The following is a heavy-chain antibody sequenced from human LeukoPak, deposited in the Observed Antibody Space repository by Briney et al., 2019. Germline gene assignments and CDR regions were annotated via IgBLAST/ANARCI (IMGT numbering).Heavy chain of an antibody. CDR3: AKEGDIVVVPAANPDY. CDR2: ISGSGGST. D-gene: IGHD2-2*01. J-gene: IGHJ4*02. Sequence: GGSLRLACAASGFTFSSYAMSWVRQAPGKGLEWVSAISGSGGSTYYADSVKGRFTISRDNSKNTLYLQMNSLRAEDTAVYYCAKEGDIVVVPAANPDYWGQGTLVTVSS. CDR1: GFTFSSYA. V-gene: IGHV3-23*01.